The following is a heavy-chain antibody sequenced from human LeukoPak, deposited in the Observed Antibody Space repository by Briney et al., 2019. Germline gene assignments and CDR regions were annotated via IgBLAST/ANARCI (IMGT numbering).Heavy chain of an antibody. V-gene: IGHV3-64*01. Sequence: GGSLRLSCAASGFTFSSYAMHWVGQAPGKGLEYVSAISSNGGSTYYANSVKGRFTISRDNSKNTLYLQMGSLRAEDMAVYYCAREGGSHRPVDYWGQGTLVTVSS. CDR3: AREGGSHRPVDY. CDR1: GFTFSSYA. D-gene: IGHD1-26*01. CDR2: ISSNGGST. J-gene: IGHJ4*02.